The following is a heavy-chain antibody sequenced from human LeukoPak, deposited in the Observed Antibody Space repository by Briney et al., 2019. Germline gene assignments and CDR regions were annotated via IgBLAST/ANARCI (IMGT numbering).Heavy chain of an antibody. J-gene: IGHJ6*03. CDR3: ASQSRSVAYFYYMDI. CDR1: GGTFSSYA. V-gene: IGHV1-69*05. D-gene: IGHD6-13*01. Sequence: ASVKVSCKASGGTFSSYAISWVRQAPGQGLEWMGGIIPMFGTPNYAQKFQGRVTINTDTSTTTAYMELNRLTSEDAAVYYCASQSRSVAYFYYMDIWGKGTTVTVSS. CDR2: IIPMFGTP.